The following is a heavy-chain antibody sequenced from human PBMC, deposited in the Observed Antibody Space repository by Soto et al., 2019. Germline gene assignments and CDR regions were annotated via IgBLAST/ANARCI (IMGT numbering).Heavy chain of an antibody. CDR1: GFSLSTSGVG. Sequence: QITLKESGPTLVKPTQTLTLTCTFSGFSLSTSGVGVGWIRQPPGKALEWLALIYWDDDKRYSPSLKSRLTTTKETXXTXVXXTMTNLDPVDTATYYCAHLGYCIRASCSHRGWFDPWGQGTLVTVSS. CDR2: IYWDDDK. V-gene: IGHV2-5*02. D-gene: IGHD2-2*01. CDR3: AHLGYCIRASCSHRGWFDP. J-gene: IGHJ5*02.